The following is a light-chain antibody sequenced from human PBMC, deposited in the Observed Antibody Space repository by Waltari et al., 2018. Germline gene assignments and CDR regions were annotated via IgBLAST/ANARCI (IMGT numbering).Light chain of an antibody. CDR3: QHYCSTPWT. V-gene: IGKV4-1*01. CDR2: WAS. CDR1: QSILYSSNNKNY. J-gene: IGKJ4*01. Sequence: IMMTQSPDSLAVPLGERATINCKSTQSILYSSNNKNYLAWYQQNPGQSPKLLFYWASTRDAVVPGRFSGSWARTDFTLISSSLQTEYVAVYYCQHYCSTPWTFGGGTKVEIK.